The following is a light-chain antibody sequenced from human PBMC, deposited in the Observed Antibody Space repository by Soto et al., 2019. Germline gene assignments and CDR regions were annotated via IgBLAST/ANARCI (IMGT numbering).Light chain of an antibody. V-gene: IGKV3-15*01. J-gene: IGKJ1*01. CDR2: GAS. CDR3: QQHNNWPPWT. CDR1: QSVSSN. Sequence: EIVMTQSPATLSVSPGERATLSCRASQSVSSNLAWYQQKPGQAPRLLIYGASTRATGIPARFSGSGSWTEFTLNISSLQSEDFAVYYCQQHNNWPPWTFGQGTKVEIK.